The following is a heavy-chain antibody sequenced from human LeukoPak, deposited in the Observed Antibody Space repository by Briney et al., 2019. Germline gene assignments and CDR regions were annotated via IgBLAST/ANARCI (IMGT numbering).Heavy chain of an antibody. Sequence: PGGSLRLSCAASGFTFSVYYMSWIRQAPGKGLEWVSYISSSGSTIYYADSVKGRFTISRDNAKNSLYLQMSSLRAEDTAVYYCARDPTTVDTAMVYWGQGTLVTVSS. D-gene: IGHD5-18*01. CDR2: ISSSGSTI. J-gene: IGHJ4*02. V-gene: IGHV3-11*04. CDR1: GFTFSVYY. CDR3: ARDPTTVDTAMVY.